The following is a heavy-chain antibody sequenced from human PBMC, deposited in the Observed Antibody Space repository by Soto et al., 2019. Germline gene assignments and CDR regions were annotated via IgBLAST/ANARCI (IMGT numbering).Heavy chain of an antibody. CDR3: ATGEGIVVVAHGAFDI. V-gene: IGHV4-31*03. D-gene: IGHD3-22*01. CDR2: IYYSGST. J-gene: IGHJ3*02. Sequence: QVQLQESGPGLVKPSQTLSLTCTVSGGSISSGGYYWSWIRQHPGKGLEWIGYIYYSGSTYYNPSLKSRVTISVDTSKNQFSLKLSSVTAADTAVYYCATGEGIVVVAHGAFDIWGQGTMVTVSS. CDR1: GGSISSGGYY.